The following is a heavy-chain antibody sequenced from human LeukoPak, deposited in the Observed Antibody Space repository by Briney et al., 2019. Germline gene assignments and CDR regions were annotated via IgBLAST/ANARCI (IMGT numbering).Heavy chain of an antibody. Sequence: WASVKVSCKASGYTFTSYGISWVRQAPGQGLEWMGWMNPNSGNTGYAQKFQGRVTMTRNTSISTAYMELSSLRSEDTAVYYCARGLRRSTTGTRRYYYYMDVWGKGTTVTISS. V-gene: IGHV1-8*02. CDR3: ARGLRRSTTGTRRYYYYMDV. J-gene: IGHJ6*03. CDR2: MNPNSGNT. D-gene: IGHD1-1*01. CDR1: GYTFTSYG.